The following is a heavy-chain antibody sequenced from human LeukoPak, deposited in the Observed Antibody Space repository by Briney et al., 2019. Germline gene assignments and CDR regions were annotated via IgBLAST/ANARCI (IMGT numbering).Heavy chain of an antibody. D-gene: IGHD1-1*01. Sequence: PGGSLRLSCAASGFTFNNYAMIWVRQAPGKGLEWVSVISGSGNSTYYADSVKGRFTISRDNSKNTLYLQMNSLRGEDTAVYHCVKDNYNWYWCFDLWGPGTLVTVSS. V-gene: IGHV3-23*01. CDR2: ISGSGNST. CDR1: GFTFNNYA. J-gene: IGHJ2*01. CDR3: VKDNYNWYWCFDL.